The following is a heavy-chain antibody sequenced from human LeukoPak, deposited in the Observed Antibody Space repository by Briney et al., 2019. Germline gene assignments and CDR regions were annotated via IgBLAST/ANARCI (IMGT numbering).Heavy chain of an antibody. CDR2: ISSGGNTV. J-gene: IGHJ4*02. D-gene: IGHD6-19*01. Sequence: GSPRLSCAVSGVTFSSYEMNWVRQAPGKGLEWVSYISSGGNTVHYADSVKGRFTISRDNTKNSLYLRMNSLRVEDTAVYYCARVPGSSGWNYYFDYWGQGTLVTVSS. CDR3: ARVPGSSGWNYYFDY. CDR1: GVTFSSYE. V-gene: IGHV3-48*03.